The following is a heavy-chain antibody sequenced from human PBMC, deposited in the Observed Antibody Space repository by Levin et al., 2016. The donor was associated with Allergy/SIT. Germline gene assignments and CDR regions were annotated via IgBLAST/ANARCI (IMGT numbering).Heavy chain of an antibody. Sequence: SETLSLTCTVSGGSVSSGSYYWSWIRQPPGKGLEWIGYINYSGSTNYNPSLKSRVTISVDTSKNQFSLKLSSVTAADTAVYYCTRAPGLWYFDYWGQGTLVTVSS. V-gene: IGHV4-61*01. J-gene: IGHJ4*02. D-gene: IGHD3-16*01. CDR1: GGSVSSGSYY. CDR3: TRAPGLWYFDY. CDR2: INYSGST.